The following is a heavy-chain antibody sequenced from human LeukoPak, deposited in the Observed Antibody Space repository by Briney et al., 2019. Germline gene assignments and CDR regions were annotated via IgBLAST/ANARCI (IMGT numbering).Heavy chain of an antibody. Sequence: GGSLRLSCAASGFTFSSYWMSWVRQAPGKGLEWVANIKQDGSEKYYVDSVKGRFTISRDNAKNSLYLQMNSLRAEDTAVYYCAKATKGPTTIFGVVIPFDYWGQGTLVTVSS. V-gene: IGHV3-7*03. D-gene: IGHD3-3*01. CDR2: IKQDGSEK. J-gene: IGHJ4*02. CDR3: AKATKGPTTIFGVVIPFDY. CDR1: GFTFSSYW.